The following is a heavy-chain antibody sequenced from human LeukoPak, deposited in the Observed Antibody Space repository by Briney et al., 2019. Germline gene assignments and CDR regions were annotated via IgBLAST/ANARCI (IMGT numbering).Heavy chain of an antibody. CDR1: GFTFSSYG. D-gene: IGHD7-27*01. CDR3: ARPHTGAYAFDI. CDR2: ISYDGSNK. V-gene: IGHV3-30*03. Sequence: GGSLRLSCAASGFTFSSYGMHWVRQAPGKGLEWVAVISYDGSNKYYADSVKGRFTISRDNSKNTLYLQMNSLRAEDTAVYYCARPHTGAYAFDIWGQGTMVTVSS. J-gene: IGHJ3*02.